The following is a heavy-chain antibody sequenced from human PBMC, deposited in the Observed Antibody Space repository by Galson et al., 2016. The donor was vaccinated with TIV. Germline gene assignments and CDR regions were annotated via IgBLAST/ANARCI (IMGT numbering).Heavy chain of an antibody. D-gene: IGHD5-18*01. CDR3: ARERSGNGFENWFDP. CDR2: ISNRGSMK. CDR1: GFTFSSYE. J-gene: IGHJ5*02. V-gene: IGHV3-48*03. Sequence: SLRLSCAGSGFTFSSYEMNWVRQAPGKGLEWVSYISNRGSMKFYADSVKGRFTISRDNAKNSLYLQINSLRAEDTAVYYCARERSGNGFENWFDPWGQGTLVTVSS.